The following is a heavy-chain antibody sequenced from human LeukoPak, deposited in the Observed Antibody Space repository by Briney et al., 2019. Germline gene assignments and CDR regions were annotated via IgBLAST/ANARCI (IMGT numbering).Heavy chain of an antibody. CDR1: GFTFSSYA. Sequence: GRSLRLSCAASGFTFSSYAMHWVRQAPGKGLEWVAVISYDGSNKYYADSVKGRFTISRGNSKNTLYLQMNSLRAEDTAVYYCASTPWELYYFDYWGQGTLVTVSS. CDR2: ISYDGSNK. CDR3: ASTPWELYYFDY. V-gene: IGHV3-30*01. D-gene: IGHD1-26*01. J-gene: IGHJ4*02.